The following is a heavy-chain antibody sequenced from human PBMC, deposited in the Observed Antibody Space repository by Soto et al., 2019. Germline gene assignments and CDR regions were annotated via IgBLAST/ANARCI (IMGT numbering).Heavy chain of an antibody. V-gene: IGHV1-2*06. CDR1: GYTFTDYH. Sequence: QVQLVQSGSDVKKPGASVKVSCRASGYTFTDYHIHWLRQAPGHALEWMGRISLRSGGIHSAQKFQGRVTLTTDTSTSTAYMELRRLRSDETSVYYCARGVSTECANGVFSWNYHHEMDVWGPGTTVAVS. D-gene: IGHD1-7*01. CDR3: ARGVSTECANGVFSWNYHHEMDV. J-gene: IGHJ6*02. CDR2: ISLRSGGI.